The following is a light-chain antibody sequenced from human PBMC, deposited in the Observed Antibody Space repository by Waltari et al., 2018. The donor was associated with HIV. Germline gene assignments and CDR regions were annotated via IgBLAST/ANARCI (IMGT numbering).Light chain of an antibody. J-gene: IGKJ4*01. CDR2: SVS. Sequence: DIQMTQSPSSLSAFVGDTVTITCRSSQSIRMYLNWYHQKPGKAPKVLISSVSALQDGVSSRFSGGGSGTHFTLAITNLQSEDIATYFCQQTYDLPITFGGGTKV. CDR3: QQTYDLPIT. V-gene: IGKV1-39*01. CDR1: QSIRMY.